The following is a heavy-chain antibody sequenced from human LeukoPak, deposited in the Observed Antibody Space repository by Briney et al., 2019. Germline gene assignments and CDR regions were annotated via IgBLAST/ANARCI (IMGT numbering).Heavy chain of an antibody. CDR1: GFTFSSYA. Sequence: GGSLRLSCAASGFTFSSYAMSWVRQAPGKGQEWVSAVSGSGGSTYYADSVKGRFTISRDNSKNTLYLQMNSLRAEDTAVYYCAKGVCSGTSCYIDYWGQGTLVTVSS. D-gene: IGHD2-2*02. CDR2: VSGSGGST. V-gene: IGHV3-23*01. J-gene: IGHJ4*02. CDR3: AKGVCSGTSCYIDY.